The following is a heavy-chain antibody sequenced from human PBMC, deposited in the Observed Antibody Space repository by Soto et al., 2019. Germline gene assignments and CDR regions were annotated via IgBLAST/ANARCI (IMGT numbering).Heavy chain of an antibody. CDR1: GFTFNTYT. CDR2: ISSRSSYI. CDR3: ARAERYSDF. D-gene: IGHD3-9*01. V-gene: IGHV3-21*01. Sequence: PGGSLRLSCAASGFTFNTYTMNWVRQAPGKGLEWVSSISSRSSYIYYADSVKGRFTISRDNAKNSLYLQMNSLGAEDTAVYFCARAERYSDFWGKGTTVTVS. J-gene: IGHJ6*03.